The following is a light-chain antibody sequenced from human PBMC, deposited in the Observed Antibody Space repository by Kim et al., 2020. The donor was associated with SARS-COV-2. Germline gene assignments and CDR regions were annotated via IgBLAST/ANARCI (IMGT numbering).Light chain of an antibody. V-gene: IGKV1-6*01. J-gene: IGKJ1*01. CDR3: LQDYIYPRA. Sequence: ASVVDRVTITCRASQDIRTDLGWYQQKAGKAPKVLIYGASTLHSGVPSRFSGSGSGTDFTLTISSLQPEDFATYYCLQDYIYPRAFGQGTKVDIK. CDR2: GAS. CDR1: QDIRTD.